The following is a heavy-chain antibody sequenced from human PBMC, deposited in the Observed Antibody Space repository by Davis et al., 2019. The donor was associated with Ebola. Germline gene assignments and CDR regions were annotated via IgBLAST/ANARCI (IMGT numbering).Heavy chain of an antibody. CDR3: AREQMHCGGDCHDY. Sequence: PGGSLRLSCAASGFTFSAYAMNWVRQAPGKGLEWVSSINNSGHTTYYADSVKGRFTISRDNAKNSLYLQMNSLRAEDTAVYYCAREQMHCGGDCHDYWGQGTLVTVSS. V-gene: IGHV3-48*03. CDR2: INNSGHTT. J-gene: IGHJ4*02. CDR1: GFTFSAYA. D-gene: IGHD2-21*01.